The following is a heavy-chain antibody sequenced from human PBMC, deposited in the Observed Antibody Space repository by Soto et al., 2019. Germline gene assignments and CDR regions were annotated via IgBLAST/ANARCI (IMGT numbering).Heavy chain of an antibody. CDR1: GYTFTSYY. J-gene: IGHJ5*02. V-gene: IGHV1-46*01. CDR2: INPSGGST. CDR3: ARDRPLGQSGGSYSWGLWFDP. Sequence: VASVKVSCKASGYTFTSYYMHWVRQAPGQGLEWMGIINPSGGSTSYAQKFQGRVTMTRDTSTSTVYMELSSLRSEDTAVYYCARDRPLGQSGGSYSWGLWFDPWGQGTLVTVSS. D-gene: IGHD1-26*01.